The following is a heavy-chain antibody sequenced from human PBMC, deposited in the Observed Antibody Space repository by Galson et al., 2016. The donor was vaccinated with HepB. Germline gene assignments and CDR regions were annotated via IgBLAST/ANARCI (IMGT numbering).Heavy chain of an antibody. J-gene: IGHJ4*02. CDR3: ASQQWLVGGAFDN. D-gene: IGHD6-19*01. V-gene: IGHV4-59*01. CDR1: GASFNAYY. CDR2: IYYDGST. Sequence: SETLSLTCTVSGASFNAYYWTWIRQPPGKGLEWIGYIYYDGSTSYSPSLQSRVTLSVDTSRNLFSLRLTSVTAADTAVYYCASQQWLVGGAFDNWGQGALVTVSS.